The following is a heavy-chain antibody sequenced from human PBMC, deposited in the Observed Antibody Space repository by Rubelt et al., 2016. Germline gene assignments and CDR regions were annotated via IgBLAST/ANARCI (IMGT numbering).Heavy chain of an antibody. CDR1: GGSVSSGSYY. CDR3: ARDRAELGFDY. V-gene: IGHV4-61*01. D-gene: IGHD3-10*01. CDR2: IYYSGST. Sequence: QVQLQESGPGLVKPSETLSLTCTVSGGSVSSGSYYWSWIRQPPGKGLEWIGYIYYSGSTNYNPSLKSRVTISVDTSKNQFSLKLSSVTAADTAVYYCARDRAELGFDYWGQGTLVTVSS. J-gene: IGHJ4*02.